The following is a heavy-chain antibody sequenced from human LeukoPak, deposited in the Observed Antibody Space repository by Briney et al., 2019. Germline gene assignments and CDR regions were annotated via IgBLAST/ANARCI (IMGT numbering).Heavy chain of an antibody. V-gene: IGHV1-18*01. CDR1: GYTFTSYG. CDR3: ASSEDYYGMDV. J-gene: IGHJ6*02. CDR2: ISAYNGNT. Sequence: ASVKVSCKASGYTFTSYGISWVRQAPGQGLEWMGWISAYNGNTNYAQKLQGRVTVTTDTSTSTAYMELRSLRSDDTAVYYCASSEDYYGMDVWGQGTTVTVSS.